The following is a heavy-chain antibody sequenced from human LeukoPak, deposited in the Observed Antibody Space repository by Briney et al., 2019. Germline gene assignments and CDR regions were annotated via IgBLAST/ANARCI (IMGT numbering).Heavy chain of an antibody. CDR1: GFTFSSYS. V-gene: IGHV3-48*01. Sequence: GGSLRLSCAASGFTFSSYSMNWVRQTPGKGLEWVSYISSSSSTIYYADSVKGRFTISRDNAKNSLYLQMNSLRAEDTAVYYCAKVRSGSYTGGSFDYWGQGTLVTVSS. CDR3: AKVRSGSYTGGSFDY. J-gene: IGHJ4*02. D-gene: IGHD1-26*01. CDR2: ISSSSSTI.